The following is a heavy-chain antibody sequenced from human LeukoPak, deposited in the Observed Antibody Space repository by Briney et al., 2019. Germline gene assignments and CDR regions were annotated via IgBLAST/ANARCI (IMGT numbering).Heavy chain of an antibody. CDR3: ARDRGYCSSTSCPYYFDY. Sequence: GASVKVTCKASGYTFTVYYMHWVRQAPGQGLAWMGWINPNSGGTNYAQKFQGRVTMTRDTSISTAYIELSRLRSDDTAVYYCARDRGYCSSTSCPYYFDYWGQGTLVTVSS. J-gene: IGHJ4*02. CDR2: INPNSGGT. D-gene: IGHD2-2*01. CDR1: GYTFTVYY. V-gene: IGHV1-2*02.